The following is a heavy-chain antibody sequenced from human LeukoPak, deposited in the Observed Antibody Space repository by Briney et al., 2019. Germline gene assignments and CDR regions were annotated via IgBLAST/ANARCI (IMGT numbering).Heavy chain of an antibody. J-gene: IGHJ4*02. CDR1: RFTFSIFA. D-gene: IGHD6-19*01. Sequence: GGSLRLSCATSRFTFSIFAMNWVRQAPGKGLEWLSYISSSSSTIYYADSVKGRFTISRDNAKNSLYLQLNSLRPEDTGLYYCARDRGGWPDYWGQGTLVTVSS. V-gene: IGHV3-48*01. CDR3: ARDRGGWPDY. CDR2: ISSSSSTI.